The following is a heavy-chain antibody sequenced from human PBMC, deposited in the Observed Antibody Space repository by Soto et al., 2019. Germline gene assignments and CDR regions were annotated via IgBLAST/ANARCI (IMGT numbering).Heavy chain of an antibody. Sequence: QVQLVQSVAEVKKPGSSLKVSCKASGGTFSSYAISWVRQAPGQGLEWMGGIIPIFGTANYAQKFQGRVTITADKSTSTAYMELSSLRSEDKAVYYCARALVGANDNWFDPWGQGTLVTVSS. CDR3: ARALVGANDNWFDP. D-gene: IGHD1-26*01. CDR1: GGTFSSYA. J-gene: IGHJ5*02. CDR2: IIPIFGTA. V-gene: IGHV1-69*06.